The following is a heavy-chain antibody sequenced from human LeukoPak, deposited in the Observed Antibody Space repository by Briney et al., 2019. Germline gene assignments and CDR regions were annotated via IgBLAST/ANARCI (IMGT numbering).Heavy chain of an antibody. CDR2: IYCSGST. CDR3: ARDVPLYYYDSSGYFDY. V-gene: IGHV4-59*12. Sequence: PSETLSLTCTVSGGSISSYYWSWIRQPPGKGLEWIGYIYCSGSTNYNPSLKSRVTISVDTSKNQFSLKLSSVTAADTAVYYCARDVPLYYYDSSGYFDYWGQGTLVTVSS. CDR1: GGSISSYY. J-gene: IGHJ4*02. D-gene: IGHD3-22*01.